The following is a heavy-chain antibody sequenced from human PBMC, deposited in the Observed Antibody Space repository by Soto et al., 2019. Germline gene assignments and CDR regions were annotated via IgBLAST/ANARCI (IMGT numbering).Heavy chain of an antibody. J-gene: IGHJ6*02. Sequence: GASVKVSCKASGGTFSSYAISWVRQAPGQGLEWMGGIIPIFGTANYAQKFQGRVTITADKSTGTAYMELSSLRSEDTAVYYCAGGGALRFSYNCIDVWGQGTTVTVSS. CDR2: IIPIFGTA. D-gene: IGHD3-3*01. CDR1: GGTFSSYA. CDR3: AGGGALRFSYNCIDV. V-gene: IGHV1-69*06.